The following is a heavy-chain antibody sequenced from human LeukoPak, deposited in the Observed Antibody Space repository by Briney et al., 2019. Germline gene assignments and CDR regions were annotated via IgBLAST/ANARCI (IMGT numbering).Heavy chain of an antibody. Sequence: GGSLRLSCTSSGFSFSDYAMNWVRQALGKGLKWVSCIRGNSGMRFYSDSVRGRFTISRDNSKNTVYLQMDSLRVDDTAVYFCAKDQEDRGYPSSFDFWGQGTLVTVSS. CDR3: AKDQEDRGYPSSFDF. V-gene: IGHV3-23*01. D-gene: IGHD2-15*01. J-gene: IGHJ4*02. CDR2: IRGNSGMR. CDR1: GFSFSDYA.